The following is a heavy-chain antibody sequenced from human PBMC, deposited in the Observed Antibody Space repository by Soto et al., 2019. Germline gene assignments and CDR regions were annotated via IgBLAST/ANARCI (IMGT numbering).Heavy chain of an antibody. D-gene: IGHD6-19*01. CDR2: IYYSGTT. CDR1: GASLSSPTFY. J-gene: IGHJ4*02. CDR3: VRQLNRPLAGDD. V-gene: IGHV4-39*01. Sequence: QFQLQESGPGLVKPSETLSLTCTVSGASLSSPTFYWGWIRQSPGKGLEWIGSIYYSGTTHYSPSLKGRVSLSADTSSMQFSPQLTSVTAADTGVYYCVRQLNRPLAGDDWGQGTLVTVSS.